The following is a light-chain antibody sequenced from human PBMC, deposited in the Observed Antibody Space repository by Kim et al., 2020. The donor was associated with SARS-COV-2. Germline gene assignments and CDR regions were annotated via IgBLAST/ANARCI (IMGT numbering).Light chain of an antibody. Sequence: LSAGERATLACRASQSVSSYLAWYQQKPGQAPRRLIYDASNRATGIPARFSGSGSGTDFTLTISSLEPEDFAVYYCQQRSNWPPLFGQGTRLEIK. CDR3: QQRSNWPPL. CDR1: QSVSSY. CDR2: DAS. V-gene: IGKV3-11*01. J-gene: IGKJ5*01.